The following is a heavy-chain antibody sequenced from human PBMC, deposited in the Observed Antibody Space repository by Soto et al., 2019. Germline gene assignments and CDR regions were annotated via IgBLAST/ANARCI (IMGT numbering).Heavy chain of an antibody. CDR1: GGSVSSGSYY. V-gene: IGHV4-61*01. CDR3: ARALGIVSY. J-gene: IGHJ4*02. CDR2: IYYSGST. Sequence: VQLQESGPGLVKPSETLSLTCTVSGGSVSSGSYYWSWIRQPPGKGLEWIGYIYYSGSTNYNPALKSRVTISVDTSKNQFSRKLSSVTAADTAVYYCARALGIVSYWGQGTLVTVSS. D-gene: IGHD7-27*01.